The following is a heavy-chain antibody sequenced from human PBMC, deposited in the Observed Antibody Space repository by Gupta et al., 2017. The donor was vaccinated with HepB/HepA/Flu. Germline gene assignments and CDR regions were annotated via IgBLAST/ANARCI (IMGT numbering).Heavy chain of an antibody. CDR1: GGTFGSYA. Sequence: QVQLVQSGAEVKKPGSSVKVSCKASGGTFGSYAISWVRQAPGQGLEWMGRIIPILGIANYAQKFQGRVTITADKSTSTAYMELSSLRSEDTAVYYCASGGGMTTVTTFDYWGQGTLVTVSS. V-gene: IGHV1-69*04. D-gene: IGHD4-17*01. J-gene: IGHJ4*02. CDR2: IIPILGIA. CDR3: ASGGGMTTVTTFDY.